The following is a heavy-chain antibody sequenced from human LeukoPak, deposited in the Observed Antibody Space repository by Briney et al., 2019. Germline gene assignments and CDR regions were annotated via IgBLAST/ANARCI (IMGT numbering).Heavy chain of an antibody. CDR2: LYTSGST. D-gene: IGHD2-15*01. Sequence: PSETLSLTCTVSGGSISSGSYYWSWIRQPAGKGLEWIGRLYTSGSTNYNPSLKSRVTISVDTPKNQFSLKLSSVTAADTAIYYCARERCSGTSCHPSWGVDYWGQGILVTVSS. CDR1: GGSISSGSYY. J-gene: IGHJ4*02. V-gene: IGHV4-61*02. CDR3: ARERCSGTSCHPSWGVDY.